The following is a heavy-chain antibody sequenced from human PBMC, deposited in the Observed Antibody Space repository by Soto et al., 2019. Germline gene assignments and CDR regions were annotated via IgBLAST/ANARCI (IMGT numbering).Heavy chain of an antibody. V-gene: IGHV1-46*01. CDR1: GYTFTSYY. J-gene: IGHJ6*02. Sequence: GASVKVSCKASGYTFTSYYMHWVRQAPGQGLEWMGIINPSGGSTSYAQKFQGRVTMTRDTSTSTVYMELSSLRSEDTAVYYCARDNRGYSGYDYYGMDVWGQGTTVTVYS. CDR2: INPSGGST. CDR3: ARDNRGYSGYDYYGMDV. D-gene: IGHD5-12*01.